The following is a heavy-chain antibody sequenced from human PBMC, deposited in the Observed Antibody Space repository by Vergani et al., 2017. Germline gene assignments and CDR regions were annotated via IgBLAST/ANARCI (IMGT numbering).Heavy chain of an antibody. D-gene: IGHD1-1*01. CDR1: GFTVSSNY. V-gene: IGHV3-66*02. CDR2: IYSGGST. CDR3: ARETSPGDYYYGMDV. Sequence: EVQLVESGGGLVQPGGSLRLSCAASGFTVSSNYMSWVRQAPGKGLEWVSVIYSGGSTYYADSVKGRFTIARDNSKNTLYLQMNSLRAEDTAVYYCARETSPGDYYYGMDVWGQGTTVTVSS. J-gene: IGHJ6*02.